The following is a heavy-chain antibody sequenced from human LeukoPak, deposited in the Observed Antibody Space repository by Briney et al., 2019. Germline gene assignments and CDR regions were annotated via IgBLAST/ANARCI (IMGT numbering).Heavy chain of an antibody. CDR2: INSDGSNI. D-gene: IGHD2-2*01. CDR3: ARDSSFGFDY. Sequence: EGSLRLSCAASGFSFSNYWMHWVRQAPGKGLVWVSRINSDGSNIRYADSVKGRFTISRDNAKNTLHLQMNSLRAEDTAVYYCARDSSFGFDYWGQGTLVTVSS. CDR1: GFSFSNYW. V-gene: IGHV3-74*01. J-gene: IGHJ4*02.